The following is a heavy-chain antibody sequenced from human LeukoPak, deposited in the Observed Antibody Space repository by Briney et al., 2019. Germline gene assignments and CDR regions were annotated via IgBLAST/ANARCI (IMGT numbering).Heavy chain of an antibody. J-gene: IGHJ6*02. D-gene: IGHD1-26*01. V-gene: IGHV4-59*01. CDR3: ARTVSGDYYGMDV. CDR1: GGSISSYY. CDR2: IYYSGST. Sequence: SETLSLTCTVSGGSISSYYWSWIRQPPGKGLEWIGYIYYSGSTNYNPSLKSRVTISVDTSKNQFSLKLSSVTAADTAVYYCARTVSGDYYGMDVWGQGTTVTVSS.